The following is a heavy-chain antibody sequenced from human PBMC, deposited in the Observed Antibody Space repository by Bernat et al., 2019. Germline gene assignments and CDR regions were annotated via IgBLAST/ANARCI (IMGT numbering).Heavy chain of an antibody. Sequence: EVQLVESGGGLVQPGGSLRLSCAASGFTFSNYWIYWVRQAPGKGLVWVSRINGDGSSTTYADSVKGRFTISRDNAKNMLYLQMNSLRDEDTAVYYCACITVTTEPGYWGQGILVSVSS. D-gene: IGHD4-17*01. J-gene: IGHJ4*02. CDR1: GFTFSNYW. CDR2: INGDGSST. V-gene: IGHV3-74*03. CDR3: ACITVTTEPGY.